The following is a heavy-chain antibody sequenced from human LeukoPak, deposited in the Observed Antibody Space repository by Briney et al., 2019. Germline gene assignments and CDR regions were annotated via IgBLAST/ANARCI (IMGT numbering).Heavy chain of an antibody. J-gene: IGHJ4*02. CDR3: ARPLLWWPQVGYFDY. CDR1: GYTFTGNY. CDR2: INPNGGAT. D-gene: IGHD4/OR15-4a*01. Sequence: ASVKVSCKGSGYTFTGNYMHWVRQAPGQGLEWMGWINPNGGATNYAQKFQGRVTMTRDTSISTGYMELSSLRSDDTAVYYCARPLLWWPQVGYFDYWGQGSLVTVSS. V-gene: IGHV1-2*02.